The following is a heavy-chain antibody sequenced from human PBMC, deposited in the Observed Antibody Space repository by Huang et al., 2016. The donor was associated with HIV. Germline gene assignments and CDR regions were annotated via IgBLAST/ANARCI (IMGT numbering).Heavy chain of an antibody. CDR2: IFPGNSNT. CDR3: AIHDSNDFTFDD. D-gene: IGHD5-18*01. CDR1: GFSFTSYW. V-gene: IGHV5-51*03. J-gene: IGHJ4*02. Sequence: EVQLVQSGVEVKKPGESLKISCKGSGFSFTSYWIGWVRQMPGKGLEWMGIIFPGNSNTFYSPAFQGQVTISVDKYTRTAYLQWSSLKASDSAIYYCAIHDSNDFTFDDWGQGTLVAVSS.